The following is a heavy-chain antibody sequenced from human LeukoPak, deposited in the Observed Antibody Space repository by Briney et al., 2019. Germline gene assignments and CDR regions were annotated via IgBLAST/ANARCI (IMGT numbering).Heavy chain of an antibody. CDR1: GGSISSSSYY. J-gene: IGHJ3*02. D-gene: IGHD5-12*01. CDR3: ARSVATNNAFDI. V-gene: IGHV4-39*07. CDR2: IYYSGST. Sequence: SETLSLTCTVSGGSISSSSYYWGWIRQPPGKGLEWIGSIYYSGSTYYNPSLKSRVTISVDTSKNQFSLKLSSVTAADTAVYYCARSVATNNAFDIWGQGTMVTVSS.